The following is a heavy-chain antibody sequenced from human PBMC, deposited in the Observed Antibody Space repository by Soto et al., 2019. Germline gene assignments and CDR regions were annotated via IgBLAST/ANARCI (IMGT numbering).Heavy chain of an antibody. V-gene: IGHV3-48*01. D-gene: IGHD7-27*01. Sequence: GGSLRLSCATSGFILSDCAMNWVRQAPGKGLEWVSYISSSSSVIDYADSVKGRFTVSRDNARNSLYLQMNSLRAEDTAVYYCARDLSWGSNWYYYMDVWGNGTTVTSP. CDR1: GFILSDCA. CDR3: ARDLSWGSNWYYYMDV. CDR2: ISSSSSVI. J-gene: IGHJ6*03.